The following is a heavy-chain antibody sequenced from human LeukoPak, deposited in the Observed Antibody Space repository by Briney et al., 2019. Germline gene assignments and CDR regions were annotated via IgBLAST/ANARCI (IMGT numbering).Heavy chain of an antibody. J-gene: IGHJ4*02. CDR1: GFTFSSYW. CDR2: IKQYGSEK. V-gene: IGHV3-7*01. CDR3: ARERYLEIAVAGTIFDY. Sequence: PGGSLRLSCAASGFTFSSYWMSWVRQAPGKGLEWVANIKQYGSEKYYVDSVKGRFTISRDNAKNSLYLQMNSLRAEDTAMYYCARERYLEIAVAGTIFDYWGQGTLVTVSS. D-gene: IGHD6-19*01.